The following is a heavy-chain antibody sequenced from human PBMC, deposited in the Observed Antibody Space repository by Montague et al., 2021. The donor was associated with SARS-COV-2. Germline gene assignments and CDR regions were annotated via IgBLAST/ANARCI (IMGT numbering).Heavy chain of an antibody. V-gene: IGHV4-31*03. J-gene: IGHJ6*02. CDR3: ARAAPWSFRDILTGYYYYDGMDV. Sequence: TLSLTCTVSGGSISSGGYYWSWIRQHPGKGLEWIGYIYYGGSTYYNPSLKSRVTISVDTSKNQFSLKLSSVTAADTAVYYCARAAPWSFRDILTGYYYYDGMDVWGQGTTVTVSS. CDR2: IYYGGST. CDR1: GGSISSGGYY. D-gene: IGHD3-9*01.